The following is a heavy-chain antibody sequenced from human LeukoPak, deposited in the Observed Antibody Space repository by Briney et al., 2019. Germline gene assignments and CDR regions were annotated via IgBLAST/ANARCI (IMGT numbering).Heavy chain of an antibody. Sequence: SETLSLTCAVYGGSFSGYYWSWLRQPPGKGLEWIGEINHSGSTNYNPSLKSRVSMSVDTSKNQFSLKLSSVTAADTAVYYCARDPEGHGYYFDYWGQGALVTVSS. CDR1: GGSFSGYY. V-gene: IGHV4-34*01. D-gene: IGHD3-3*01. CDR3: ARDPEGHGYYFDY. CDR2: INHSGST. J-gene: IGHJ4*02.